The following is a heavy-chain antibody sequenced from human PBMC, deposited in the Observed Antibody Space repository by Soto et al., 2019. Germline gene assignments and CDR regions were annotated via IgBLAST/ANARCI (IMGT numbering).Heavy chain of an antibody. Sequence: SETLSLTCGASGGTVASSHWWSWVRQSPGGGLEWIGNVYHTGDTNFNPSLQSRVTISVDKSNNQFSLRLNSLTAADTAVYFCAREIVTAGGNNYFDPWGPGTLVTVSS. CDR3: AREIVTAGGNNYFDP. V-gene: IGHV4-4*02. CDR1: GGTVASSHW. D-gene: IGHD2-21*02. CDR2: VYHTGDT. J-gene: IGHJ5*02.